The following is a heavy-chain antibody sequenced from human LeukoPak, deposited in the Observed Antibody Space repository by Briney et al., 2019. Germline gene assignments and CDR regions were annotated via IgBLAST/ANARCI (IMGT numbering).Heavy chain of an antibody. CDR2: IKSKVDGGTT. CDR1: GLSFNNAY. V-gene: IGHV3-15*01. D-gene: IGHD6-13*01. J-gene: IGHJ4*02. Sequence: GGSLRLSCAASGLSFNNAYMCWVRQAPGKGLEWVGRIKSKVDGGTTDYGAPVKGRFTISRDDSRNTLYLQMNSLKTEDTAIYYCTTDAGYTSRWYNYWGQGTLVTVSS. CDR3: TTDAGYTSRWYNY.